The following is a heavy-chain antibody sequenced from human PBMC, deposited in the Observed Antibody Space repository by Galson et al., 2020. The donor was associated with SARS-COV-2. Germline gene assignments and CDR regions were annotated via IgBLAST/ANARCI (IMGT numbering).Heavy chain of an antibody. CDR3: ARGQLGLTYAFDI. V-gene: IGHV3-48*03. Sequence: GGSLRLSCAPSGFIFSSYDMNWVRQPPGKGLELISYISRSGNTIYYADSVRGRFTISRDNATNALYLQMNGLRAEDTALYYCARGQLGLTYAFDIWGRGTMVTVSS. J-gene: IGHJ3*02. D-gene: IGHD1-1*01. CDR2: ISRSGNTI. CDR1: GFIFSSYD.